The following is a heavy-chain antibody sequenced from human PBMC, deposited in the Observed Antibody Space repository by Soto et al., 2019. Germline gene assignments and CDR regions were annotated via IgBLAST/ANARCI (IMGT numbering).Heavy chain of an antibody. Sequence: PAETLSLTCTVSGGSISSGDYYWSWIRQPPGKGLEWIGYIYYSGSTYYNPSLKSRVTISVDTSKNQFSLKLSSVTAADTAVYYCARGITMVRGVIRTNWFDPWGQGTLVTVSS. CDR1: GGSISSGDYY. D-gene: IGHD3-10*01. J-gene: IGHJ5*02. CDR3: ARGITMVRGVIRTNWFDP. CDR2: IYYSGST. V-gene: IGHV4-30-4*01.